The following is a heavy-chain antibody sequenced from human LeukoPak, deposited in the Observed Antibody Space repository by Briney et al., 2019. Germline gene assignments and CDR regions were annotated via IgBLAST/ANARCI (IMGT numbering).Heavy chain of an antibody. D-gene: IGHD3-10*02. Sequence: SETLSLTCTVSGDSISSSNDYWGWVRQPPAKGLDWIGSIYYNGITYYNPSLKSRLTISVDTAKNQFSLNLSPVPAADTSLYYCAGINGVGPMYIYNYCGWGTGVIVTS. V-gene: IGHV4-39*01. CDR1: GDSISSSNDY. CDR2: IYYNGIT. CDR3: AGINGVGPMYIYNY. J-gene: IGHJ4*02.